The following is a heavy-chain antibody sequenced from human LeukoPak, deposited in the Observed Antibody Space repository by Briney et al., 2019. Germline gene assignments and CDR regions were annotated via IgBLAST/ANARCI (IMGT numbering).Heavy chain of an antibody. D-gene: IGHD3-10*01. CDR1: GGTFSSYA. Sequence: SVKVSCKASGGTFSSYAISWVRQAPGQGLEWMGGIIPIFGTANYAQKFQGRVTITADKSTSTAYMELSSLRSEDTAVYYCARAVYGSGRDYYYGMDVWGKGTTVTVSS. CDR3: ARAVYGSGRDYYYGMDV. J-gene: IGHJ6*04. V-gene: IGHV1-69*06. CDR2: IIPIFGTA.